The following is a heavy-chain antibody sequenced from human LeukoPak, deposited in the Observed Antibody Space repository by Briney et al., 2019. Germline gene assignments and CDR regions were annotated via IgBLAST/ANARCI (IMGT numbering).Heavy chain of an antibody. V-gene: IGHV4-59*12. CDR1: GDSISNYW. Sequence: SETLSLTCTVSGDSISNYWWSWIRQPPGKGLEWIGYIYYTGNGNIGTGYNPSLKSRVTISVDTSKNQFSLKLSSVTAADTAVYYCVREAYCSSTSCYRRGHAFDIWGQGTMVTVSS. CDR2: IYYTGNGNIGT. CDR3: VREAYCSSTSCYRRGHAFDI. J-gene: IGHJ3*02. D-gene: IGHD2-2*01.